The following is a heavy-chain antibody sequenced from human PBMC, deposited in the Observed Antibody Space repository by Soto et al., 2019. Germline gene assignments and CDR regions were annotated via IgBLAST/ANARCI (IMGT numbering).Heavy chain of an antibody. CDR3: ARDSSGYGWFDP. CDR1: GDSISRGGYF. V-gene: IGHV4-31*03. Sequence: QVQLQESGPGLVKTSQTLSLTCTVSGDSISRGGYFWTWIRQHPGKGLEWIGNVYSSGTTYYNPSLKSRVTRSVDTSKNQFSLKLSSVTAADTAIYYCARDSSGYGWFDPWGQGTLVTVSS. CDR2: VYSSGTT. D-gene: IGHD5-12*01. J-gene: IGHJ5*02.